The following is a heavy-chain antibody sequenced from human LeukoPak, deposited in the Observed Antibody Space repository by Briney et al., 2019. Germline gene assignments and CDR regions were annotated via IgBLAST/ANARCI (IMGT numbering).Heavy chain of an antibody. CDR2: ISWNSGSI. CDR3: ARGYYYVWGSYRWDYFDY. CDR1: GFTFDDYA. D-gene: IGHD3-16*02. Sequence: GRSLRLSCAASGFTFDDYAMHWVRHAPGKGLEWVSGISWNSGSIGYADSVKGRFTISRDNAKNSLYLQMNSLRAEDTAVYYCARGYYYVWGSYRWDYFDYWGQGTLVTVSS. J-gene: IGHJ4*02. V-gene: IGHV3-9*01.